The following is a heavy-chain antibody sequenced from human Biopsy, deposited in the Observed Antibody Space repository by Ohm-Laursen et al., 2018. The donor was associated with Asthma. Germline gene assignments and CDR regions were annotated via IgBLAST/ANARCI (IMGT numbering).Heavy chain of an antibody. CDR3: GRDMGGFGSGWFPVEF. CDR2: INWNGGST. D-gene: IGHD6-19*01. CDR1: GFMFRSFG. J-gene: IGHJ4*02. Sequence: SLRLSCTASGFMFRSFGMRWVRQAPGKGLDWVSGINWNGGSTGYADSVKGRFTISRDNAKNSLYLQMNSLRAEDTALYHCGRDMGGFGSGWFPVEFWGQGTLVTVSS. V-gene: IGHV3-20*01.